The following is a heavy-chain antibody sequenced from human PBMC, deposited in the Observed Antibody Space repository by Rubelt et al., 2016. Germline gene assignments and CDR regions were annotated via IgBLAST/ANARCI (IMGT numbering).Heavy chain of an antibody. CDR2: ISWNSKSL. J-gene: IGHJ4*02. D-gene: IGHD6-13*01. V-gene: IGHV3-9*01. CDR1: GFTFDDYA. Sequence: EVELVESGGGLVQPGGSLRLSCAASGFTFDDYAMHWVRQAPGRGLEWVSGISWNSKSLDYADSVKGRFTISRDNAKNSLYLQMNSLRDEDTAVYYCASPKNIAGLEGARDYWGQGTLVTVSS. CDR3: ASPKNIAGLEGARDY.